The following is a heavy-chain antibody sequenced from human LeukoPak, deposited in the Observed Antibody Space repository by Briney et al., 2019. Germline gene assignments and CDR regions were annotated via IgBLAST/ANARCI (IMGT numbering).Heavy chain of an antibody. Sequence: PGGSLRLSCAASGFTFCSYAIHWVRQAPGKGLELVAVISYDGSNNYYADSVKGRFTISRDNSKNTLYLQMNSLRAEDTAVYYCTRGSFRTTGDSYHYGMDVWGQGTTVTVSS. J-gene: IGHJ6*02. D-gene: IGHD3/OR15-3a*01. CDR2: ISYDGSNN. V-gene: IGHV3-30-3*01. CDR1: GFTFCSYA. CDR3: TRGSFRTTGDSYHYGMDV.